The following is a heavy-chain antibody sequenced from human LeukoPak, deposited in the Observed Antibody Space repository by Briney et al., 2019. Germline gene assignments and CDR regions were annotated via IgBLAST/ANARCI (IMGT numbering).Heavy chain of an antibody. Sequence: GASVKVSCTASGYTFTSYYMRWVRQAPGQGLEWMGIINPSGGSTSYAQKFQGRVTMTRDTSTSTVYMELSSLRSEDTAVYYCARSGIDYDILTGPSDYWGQGTLVTVSS. V-gene: IGHV1-46*01. CDR1: GYTFTSYY. J-gene: IGHJ4*02. CDR2: INPSGGST. D-gene: IGHD3-9*01. CDR3: ARSGIDYDILTGPSDY.